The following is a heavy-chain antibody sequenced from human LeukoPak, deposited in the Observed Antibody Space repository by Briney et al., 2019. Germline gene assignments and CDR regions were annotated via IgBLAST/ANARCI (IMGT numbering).Heavy chain of an antibody. Sequence: GGSLRLSCAASGFTFSSYGMHWVRQAPGKGLEWVAVISYDGSNKYYAGSVKGRFTISRDNSKNTLYLQMNSLGAEDTAVYYCARDLFTSTWFSPFDYWGQGTLVTVSS. CDR1: GFTFSSYG. CDR3: ARDLFTSTWFSPFDY. CDR2: ISYDGSNK. J-gene: IGHJ4*02. D-gene: IGHD6-13*01. V-gene: IGHV3-30*03.